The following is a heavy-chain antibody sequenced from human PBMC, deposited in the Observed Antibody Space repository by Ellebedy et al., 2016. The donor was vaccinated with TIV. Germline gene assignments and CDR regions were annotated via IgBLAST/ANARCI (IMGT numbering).Heavy chain of an antibody. Sequence: GESLKISCKGSGYSFTSYWISWVRQMPGKGLEWMGRIDPSDSYTNYSPSFQGHVTISADKSISTAYLQWSSLKASDTAMYYCARHATYYYDSSGSSRENWFDPWGQGTLVTVSS. J-gene: IGHJ5*02. D-gene: IGHD3-22*01. CDR3: ARHATYYYDSSGSSRENWFDP. V-gene: IGHV5-10-1*01. CDR2: IDPSDSYT. CDR1: GYSFTSYW.